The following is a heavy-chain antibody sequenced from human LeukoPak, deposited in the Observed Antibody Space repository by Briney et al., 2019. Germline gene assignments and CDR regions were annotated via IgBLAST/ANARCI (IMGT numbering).Heavy chain of an antibody. CDR3: ARDHSGSYRAYNWFDP. CDR1: GGSISSYY. J-gene: IGHJ5*02. CDR2: IYYSGST. Sequence: SETLSLTCTVSGGSISSYYWSWIPQPPGKGLEWIGYIYYSGSTNYNPSLKRRVTISVDTSKNQFSLKLSSVTAADTAVYYCARDHSGSYRAYNWFDPWGQGTLVTVSS. V-gene: IGHV4-59*01. D-gene: IGHD1-26*01.